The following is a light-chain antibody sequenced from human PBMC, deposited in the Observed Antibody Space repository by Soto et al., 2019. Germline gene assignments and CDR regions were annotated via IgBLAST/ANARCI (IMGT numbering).Light chain of an antibody. Sequence: DIQLTQSPSFLSASVGDRVTITCRASQGISSYLAWYQQKPGKAPKLLIYAASTLQSGVPSRFSGSVSGTEFTLTISSLQPEDFATYYCQQRNSYPITFGQGTRLEIK. V-gene: IGKV1-9*01. CDR2: AAS. J-gene: IGKJ5*01. CDR1: QGISSY. CDR3: QQRNSYPIT.